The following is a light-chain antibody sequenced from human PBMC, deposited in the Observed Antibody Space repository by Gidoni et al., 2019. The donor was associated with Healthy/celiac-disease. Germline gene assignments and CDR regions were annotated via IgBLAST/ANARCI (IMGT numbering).Light chain of an antibody. Sequence: DILMPQTPLSSPVTLGQPASISCRSSQSLVHSDGNTYFIWLQQTPGQHARRLIYKISNRFSGGPDRCSGSGGGTDFTLKTSRVEAEDVGVYYCRQAKQFPVLTFGGGTKVEIK. CDR3: RQAKQFPVLT. V-gene: IGKV2-24*01. CDR1: QSLVHSDGNTY. CDR2: KIS. J-gene: IGKJ4*01.